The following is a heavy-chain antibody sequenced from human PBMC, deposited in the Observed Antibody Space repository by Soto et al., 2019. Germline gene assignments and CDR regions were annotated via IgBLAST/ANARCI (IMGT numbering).Heavy chain of an antibody. Sequence: GGSLRLSCAASGFTFSSYWMHWVRQTPEKGLVWVSHINTDGSTTTYADSVKGRFTISRDNSRNTLFLQMNALRAEDTAVYYCAKVSLQFFDWLSDGIDSWGQGTLVTVSS. J-gene: IGHJ4*02. D-gene: IGHD3-9*01. CDR2: INTDGSTT. CDR1: GFTFSSYW. CDR3: AKVSLQFFDWLSDGIDS. V-gene: IGHV3-74*01.